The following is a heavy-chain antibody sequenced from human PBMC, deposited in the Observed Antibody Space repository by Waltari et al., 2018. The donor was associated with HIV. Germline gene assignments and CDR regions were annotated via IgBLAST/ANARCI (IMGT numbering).Heavy chain of an antibody. CDR1: GFSLSNAIMA. CDR3: ARPLTGDFEANAFDI. Sequence: QVTLKESGPVLLKPTETLTLTCTVSGFSLSNAIMAVSWIRHPPGKALGWLAHIFSNDEKSYSTSLKGRLTIPKDTSKSQVVLTMTNMDPVDTATYYCARPLTGDFEANAFDIWGQGTMVTVSS. J-gene: IGHJ3*02. D-gene: IGHD3-9*01. V-gene: IGHV2-26*01. CDR2: IFSNDEK.